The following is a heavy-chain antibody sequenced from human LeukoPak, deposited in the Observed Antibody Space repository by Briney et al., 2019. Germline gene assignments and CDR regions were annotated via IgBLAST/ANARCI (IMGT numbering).Heavy chain of an antibody. D-gene: IGHD2-15*01. Sequence: GGSLRLSCAASGFTFSSYAMSWVRQAPGKGLEWVSAISGSGGSTYYADSVKGRFTISRDNSKNTLYLQMNSLRAEDTAVYYCASDGASTHPRYFSHGGSWGQGTLVTVSS. CDR2: ISGSGGST. J-gene: IGHJ4*02. CDR1: GFTFSSYA. CDR3: ASDGASTHPRYFSHGGS. V-gene: IGHV3-23*01.